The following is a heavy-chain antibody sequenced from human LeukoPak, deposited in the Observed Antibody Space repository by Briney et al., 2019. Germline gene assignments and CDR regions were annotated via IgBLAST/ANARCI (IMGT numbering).Heavy chain of an antibody. Sequence: ASVKVSCKASGYTFTSYDINWVRQATGQGLEWMGWMNPNSGNTGYAQKFQGRVTITADKSTSTAYMELSSLRSEDTAVYYCAGAHCSGGSCPFDYWGQGTLVTVSS. CDR1: GYTFTSYD. J-gene: IGHJ4*02. D-gene: IGHD2-15*01. V-gene: IGHV1-8*01. CDR2: MNPNSGNT. CDR3: AGAHCSGGSCPFDY.